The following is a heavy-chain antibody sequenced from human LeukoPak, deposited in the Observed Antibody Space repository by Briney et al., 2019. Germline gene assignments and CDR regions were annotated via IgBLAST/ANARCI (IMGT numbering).Heavy chain of an antibody. CDR3: AGAPVGATHLAY. J-gene: IGHJ4*02. CDR1: GGSISSSSYY. V-gene: IGHV4-39*01. CDR2: IYYSGST. Sequence: SETLSLTCTVSGGSISSSSYYWGWIRQPPGKGLEWIGSIYYSGSTYYNPSLKSRVTISVDTSKNQFSLKLSSVTAADTAVYYCAGAPVGATHLAYWGQGTQVTVSS. D-gene: IGHD1-26*01.